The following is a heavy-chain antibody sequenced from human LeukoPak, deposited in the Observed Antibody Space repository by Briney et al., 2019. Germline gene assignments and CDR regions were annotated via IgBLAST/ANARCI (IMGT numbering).Heavy chain of an antibody. Sequence: SETLSLTCAVYGGSFSGYYWSWIRQPPGKGLEWIGEINHSGSTNYNPSLKSRVTISVDTSKNQFSLKLSSVTAADTAVYYCALGYCTNGVCSAHFDYWGQGTLVTVSS. CDR2: INHSGST. V-gene: IGHV4-34*01. CDR3: ALGYCTNGVCSAHFDY. D-gene: IGHD2-8*01. CDR1: GGSFSGYY. J-gene: IGHJ4*02.